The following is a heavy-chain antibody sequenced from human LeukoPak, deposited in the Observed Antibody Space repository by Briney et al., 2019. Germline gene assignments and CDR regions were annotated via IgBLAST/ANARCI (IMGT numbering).Heavy chain of an antibody. V-gene: IGHV1-2*02. D-gene: IGHD6-6*01. CDR2: IRPNSGGT. CDR3: ATYSNSTLQCYYGLDV. J-gene: IGHJ6*02. Sequence: GASVKVSCKASGYTFIGYYMHWVRQAPGQGLEWMGWIRPNSGGTKNAQKIQGRVTMTRDTSISTAYMELNRLTSDDTAVYYCATYSNSTLQCYYGLDVWGQGTTVTVSS. CDR1: GYTFIGYY.